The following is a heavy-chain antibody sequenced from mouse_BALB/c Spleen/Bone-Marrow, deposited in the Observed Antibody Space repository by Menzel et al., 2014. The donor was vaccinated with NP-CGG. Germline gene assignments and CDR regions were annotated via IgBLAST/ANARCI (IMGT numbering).Heavy chain of an antibody. CDR2: ILPGSGTT. CDR3: ARDYRCGRGYAMDY. D-gene: IGHD2-14*01. CDR1: GFTFSDNW. Sequence: QVQLQQSGAELMKPGASVKISCKATGFTFSDNWIEWVKQRPGHGLEWIGEILPGSGTTNYNEKFKGKATFTADTSSNTAYLQLSSLTSEDSAVYYCARDYRCGRGYAMDYRGQGTSVTVSS. J-gene: IGHJ4*01. V-gene: IGHV1-9*01.